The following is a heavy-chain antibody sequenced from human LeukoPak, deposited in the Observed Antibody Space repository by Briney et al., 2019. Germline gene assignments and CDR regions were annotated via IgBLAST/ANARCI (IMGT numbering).Heavy chain of an antibody. Sequence: PGGPLRLSCAASGFTFSSYSMNWVRQAPGKGLEWVSYISSSSDFIYYADSVKGRFTISRDNAKNSLYLQMNSLRAEDTAVYFCARDLAYALFDYWGQGTLVTVSS. CDR2: ISSSSDFI. J-gene: IGHJ4*02. CDR3: ARDLAYALFDY. V-gene: IGHV3-48*01. D-gene: IGHD3-16*01. CDR1: GFTFSSYS.